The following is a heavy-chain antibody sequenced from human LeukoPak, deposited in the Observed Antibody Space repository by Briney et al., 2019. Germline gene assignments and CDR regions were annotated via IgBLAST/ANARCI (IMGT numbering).Heavy chain of an antibody. CDR2: IKQDGGEK. CDR1: GFTFSMYW. Sequence: SGGSLRPSCAASGFTFSMYWMSWVRQAPGKGLEWVANIKQDGGEKYYVDSVKGRFTISRDNAKNSLYLQMNSLRAEDTAVYYCARPPNYYDSSGKRTAFDIWGQGTMVTVSS. D-gene: IGHD3-22*01. J-gene: IGHJ3*02. CDR3: ARPPNYYDSSGKRTAFDI. V-gene: IGHV3-7*01.